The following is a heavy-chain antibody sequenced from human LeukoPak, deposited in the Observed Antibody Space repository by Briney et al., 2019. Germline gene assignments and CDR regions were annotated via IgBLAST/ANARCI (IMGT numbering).Heavy chain of an antibody. Sequence: GESLKISCKGSGYSFTSYWIGWVRQMPGKGLEWMGIIYPGDSDTRYSPSFQGQVTISADKPISTAYLQWSSLKASDTAMYYCARLVYSGSWEDAFDIWGQGTMVTVSS. J-gene: IGHJ3*02. V-gene: IGHV5-51*01. CDR1: GYSFTSYW. CDR3: ARLVYSGSWEDAFDI. D-gene: IGHD1-26*01. CDR2: IYPGDSDT.